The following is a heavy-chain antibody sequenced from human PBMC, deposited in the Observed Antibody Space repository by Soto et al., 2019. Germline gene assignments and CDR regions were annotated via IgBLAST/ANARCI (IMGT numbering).Heavy chain of an antibody. V-gene: IGHV3-23*01. J-gene: IGHJ5*02. CDR2: ISGSGGTT. D-gene: IGHD2-15*01. CDR3: AKAQGVATPRNWFDP. CDR1: GCTFKNFA. Sequence: EVQLLESGGGLVQPGGSLRLSCAASGCTFKNFAMSWVRQAPRKGLEWVSVISGSGGTTYYADSVKGRFTISRDNSKNTLYLQMNSLRAEDTAVYYCAKAQGVATPRNWFDPWGQGTLVTVSS.